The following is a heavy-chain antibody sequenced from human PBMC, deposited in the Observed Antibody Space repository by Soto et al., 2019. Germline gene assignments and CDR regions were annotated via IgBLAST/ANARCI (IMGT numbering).Heavy chain of an antibody. V-gene: IGHV3-53*01. CDR3: ATRPLLPGAP. J-gene: IGHJ3*01. CDR2: IYSGGST. CDR1: GFTFSSND. Sequence: EVQLVESGGGVIQPGGSLRLSCAASGFTFSSNDMNWVRQAPGKGLEWVSLIYSGGSTYYADSMKGRFTISRDNSKTTLYLQMSSLRAEDTAVYYCATRPLLPGAPWGQGTMVTVSS. D-gene: IGHD3-22*01.